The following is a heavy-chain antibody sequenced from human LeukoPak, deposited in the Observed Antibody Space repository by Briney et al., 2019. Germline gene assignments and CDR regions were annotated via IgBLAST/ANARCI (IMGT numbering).Heavy chain of an antibody. CDR2: IIPIFGTA. J-gene: IGHJ6*04. CDR1: GGTFSSYA. V-gene: IGHV1-69*01. CDR3: ATNRYSYYYYGMDV. D-gene: IGHD5-18*01. Sequence: SVKVPCKASGGTFSSYAISWVRQAPGQGLEWMGGIIPIFGTANYAQKFQGRVTITADESTSTAYMELSSLRSEDTAVYYCATNRYSYYYYGMDVWGKGTTVTVSS.